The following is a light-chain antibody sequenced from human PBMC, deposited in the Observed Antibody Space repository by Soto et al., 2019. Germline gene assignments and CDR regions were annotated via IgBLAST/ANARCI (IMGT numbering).Light chain of an antibody. V-gene: IGKV3-20*01. J-gene: IGKJ5*01. CDR3: QQYDNSPIT. Sequence: ILLTQSPGILSLSPGERASLPCRARQSISSRFLDWYQQKPGQAPRLLIYRASSRATGIPERFSGTGSETDFTLTISRLEPEDFEVYYCQQYDNSPITFGQGTRLEIK. CDR2: RAS. CDR1: QSISSRF.